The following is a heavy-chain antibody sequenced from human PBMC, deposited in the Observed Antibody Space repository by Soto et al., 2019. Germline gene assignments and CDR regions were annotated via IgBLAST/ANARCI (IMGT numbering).Heavy chain of an antibody. J-gene: IGHJ4*02. D-gene: IGHD3-16*02. CDR3: ARSRFRYYDYVWGSYHLLPFDY. V-gene: IGHV5-51*01. CDR1: GYSFTSYW. Sequence: PGESLKISCKGSGYSFTSYWIGWVRHMPGKGLEWMGIIYPGDSDTRYSPSFQGQVTISADKSISTAYLQWSSLKASDTAMYYCARSRFRYYDYVWGSYHLLPFDYWGQGTLVTVSS. CDR2: IYPGDSDT.